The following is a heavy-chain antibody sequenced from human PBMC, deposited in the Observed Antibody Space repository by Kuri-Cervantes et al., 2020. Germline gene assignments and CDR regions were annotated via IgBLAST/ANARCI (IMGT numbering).Heavy chain of an antibody. CDR2: ISDNSRYI. D-gene: IGHD3-16*01. CDR1: GFTFSSYS. V-gene: IGHV3-21*01. J-gene: IGHJ5*02. CDR3: ARDSRGRSNWFDP. Sequence: GGSLRLSCAASGFTFSSYSMNWVRQAPGKGLEWVSSISDNSRYIYYADSVKGRFTTSRDNAKNSLSLQMNTLRADDTAVYYCARDSRGRSNWFDPWGQGTLVTVSS.